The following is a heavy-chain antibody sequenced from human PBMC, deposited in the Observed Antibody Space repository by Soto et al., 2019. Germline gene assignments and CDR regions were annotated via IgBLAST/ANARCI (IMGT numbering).Heavy chain of an antibody. D-gene: IGHD3-3*01. V-gene: IGHV1-18*01. CDR1: GYTFPSYG. Sequence: ASVKVSCQASGYTFPSYGISWVRQAPGQGLEWMGWISAYNGNTNYAQKLQGRVTMTTDTSTSTAYMELRSLRSDDTAVYYCARESGGFWSGYCFDYWGQGTLVTVSS. CDR3: ARESGGFWSGYCFDY. CDR2: ISAYNGNT. J-gene: IGHJ4*02.